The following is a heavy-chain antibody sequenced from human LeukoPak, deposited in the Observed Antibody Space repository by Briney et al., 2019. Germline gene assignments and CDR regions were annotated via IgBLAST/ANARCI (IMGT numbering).Heavy chain of an antibody. CDR2: IIPIFGTA. CDR1: GGTFSSYA. Sequence: ASVKVSCKASGGTFSSYAISWVRQAPGQGLEWMGGIIPIFGTANYAQKFQGRVTITTDKSTSTAYMELSSLRSEDTAVYYCARVPLWFGELSGFDYWGQGTLVTVSS. V-gene: IGHV1-69*05. CDR3: ARVPLWFGELSGFDY. J-gene: IGHJ4*02. D-gene: IGHD3-10*01.